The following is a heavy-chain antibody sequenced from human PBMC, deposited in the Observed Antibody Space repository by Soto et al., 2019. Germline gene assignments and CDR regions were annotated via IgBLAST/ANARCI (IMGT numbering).Heavy chain of an antibody. D-gene: IGHD3-3*01. J-gene: IGHJ6*02. V-gene: IGHV1-46*01. Sequence: EASVKVSCKASGYTFTSYYMHWVRQAPGQGLEWMGIINPSGGSTSYAQKFQGRVTMTRDTSTSTVYMELSSLRSEDTAVYYCARDATIFGDVQKYRVYYYYYYGMDVWGQGTTVTVSS. CDR3: ARDATIFGDVQKYRVYYYYYYGMDV. CDR2: INPSGGST. CDR1: GYTFTSYY.